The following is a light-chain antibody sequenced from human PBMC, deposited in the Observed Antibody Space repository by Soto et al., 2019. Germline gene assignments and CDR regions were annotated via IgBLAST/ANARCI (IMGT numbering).Light chain of an antibody. CDR1: QSVSSY. J-gene: IGKJ4*01. CDR3: QQRSNWPLP. V-gene: IGKV3-11*01. CDR2: DAS. Sequence: EIVLTQSPATLSLSPGERATLSCRASQSVSSYLAWYQQKPGQAPRLLIYDASNRATGAPARFSCSGSGTDLTLTIRSLEPEDFAVYYCQQRSNWPLPFGGGTKVEIK.